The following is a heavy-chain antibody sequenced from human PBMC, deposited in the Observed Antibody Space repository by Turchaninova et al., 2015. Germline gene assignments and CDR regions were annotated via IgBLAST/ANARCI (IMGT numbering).Heavy chain of an antibody. CDR1: GGAFTGYP. D-gene: IGHD4-17*01. CDR3: ARVDYGDSNFDY. CDR2: INYDGST. V-gene: IGHV4-34*01. J-gene: IGHJ4*02. Sequence: VHLQQWGSGLLQSSQTLSLTCPVSGGAFTGYPWTWFRQPPGTGLEWIGQINYDGSTNYNPSLKGRVTISEDTSKKQFSLNLKSVTAADTAVYYCARVDYGDSNFDYWGQGTLVTVPS.